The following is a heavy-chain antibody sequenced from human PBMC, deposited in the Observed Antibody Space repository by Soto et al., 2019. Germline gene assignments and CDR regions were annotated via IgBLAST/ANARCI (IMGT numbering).Heavy chain of an antibody. Sequence: PGGSLRLSCAASGFTFDDYAMHWVRQAPGKGLEWVSGISWNSGSIGYADSVKGRFTISRDNAKNSLYLQMNSLRAEDTALYYCAKDANSNDDYYYYYMDVWGKGTTVTVSS. CDR3: AKDANSNDDYYYYYMDV. CDR2: ISWNSGSI. J-gene: IGHJ6*03. CDR1: GFTFDDYA. V-gene: IGHV3-9*01. D-gene: IGHD4-4*01.